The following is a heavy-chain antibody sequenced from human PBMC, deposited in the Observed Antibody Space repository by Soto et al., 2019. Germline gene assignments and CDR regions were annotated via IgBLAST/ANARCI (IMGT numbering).Heavy chain of an antibody. CDR3: ARDIVVVPAAS. J-gene: IGHJ4*02. CDR2: ISSSSSTI. Sequence: PGGSLRLSCAASGFTFSSYSMNWVRQAPGKGLEWVSYISSSSSTIYYADSVKGRFTISRDNAKNSLYLQMNSRRAEDTAVYYCARDIVVVPAASWGQGTLVTVSS. V-gene: IGHV3-48*01. D-gene: IGHD2-2*01. CDR1: GFTFSSYS.